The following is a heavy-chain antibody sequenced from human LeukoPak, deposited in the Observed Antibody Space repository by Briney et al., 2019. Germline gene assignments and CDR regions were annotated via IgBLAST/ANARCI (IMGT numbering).Heavy chain of an antibody. CDR2: IKQDGSEK. CDR3: ARERDGRFFDY. Sequence: PGGSLRLFCAASGFTFSSYWMSWVRQAPGKGLEWVANIKQDGSEKYYVDSVKGRFTISRDNAKNSLHLQMNTLTAEDTAVYYCARERDGRFFDYWGQGTLVTVSS. V-gene: IGHV3-7*01. CDR1: GFTFSSYW. J-gene: IGHJ4*02. D-gene: IGHD5-24*01.